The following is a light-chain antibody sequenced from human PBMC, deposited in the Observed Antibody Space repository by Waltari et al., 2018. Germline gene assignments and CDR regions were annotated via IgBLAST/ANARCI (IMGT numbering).Light chain of an antibody. J-gene: IGKJ1*01. V-gene: IGKV3-20*01. CDR3: QHHFRLPAT. CDR2: GAS. Sequence: LTQSPGTLALCPGGRSTLSCRASQSINRYLAWYQQKPGQAPRLLIYGASTRATGIPDRFSGSGSGTDFILTISGLEPADSAVYYCQHHFRLPATFGQGTKVEIK. CDR1: QSINRY.